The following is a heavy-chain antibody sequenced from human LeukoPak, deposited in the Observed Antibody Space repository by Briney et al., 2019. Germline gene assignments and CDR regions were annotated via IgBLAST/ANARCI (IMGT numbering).Heavy chain of an antibody. V-gene: IGHV4-61*08. CDR1: GGSISSGGYY. J-gene: IGHJ2*01. CDR3: ARRAARYSNLDWYFDL. D-gene: IGHD5-12*01. Sequence: PSETLSLTCTVSGGSISSGGYYWSWIRQPPGKGLEWIGYIYYSGSTNYNPSLKSRVTISVDTSKNQFSLKLSSVTAADTAVYYCARRAARYSNLDWYFDLWGRGTLVTVSS. CDR2: IYYSGST.